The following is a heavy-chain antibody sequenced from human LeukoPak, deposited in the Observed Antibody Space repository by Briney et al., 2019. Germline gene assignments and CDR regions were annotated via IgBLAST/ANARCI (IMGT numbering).Heavy chain of an antibody. D-gene: IGHD3-10*01. CDR1: GLTVSSKY. V-gene: IGHV3-30*18. Sequence: GGSLRLSCAASGLTVSSKYMSWVRQAPGKGLEWVTAISSVGHTNKSADSVKGRFTISRDNSKNTLYLQMHSLREDDTAVYYCAKEVGWFNSFDVWGQGTMVTVSS. J-gene: IGHJ3*01. CDR3: AKEVGWFNSFDV. CDR2: ISSVGHTN.